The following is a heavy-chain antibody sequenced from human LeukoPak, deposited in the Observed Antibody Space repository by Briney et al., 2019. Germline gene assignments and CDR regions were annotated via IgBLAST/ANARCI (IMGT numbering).Heavy chain of an antibody. J-gene: IGHJ5*02. CDR2: IYYRGST. Sequence: SETLSLTCTVSGGSISSYYWSWIRQPPGKELEWIGYIYYRGSTDYNPSLKSRVSMSVDTSKKQISLKLSSVTAADTAVYYCARRSDWFDPWGQGTVVTVSS. D-gene: IGHD6-25*01. V-gene: IGHV4-59*08. CDR1: GGSISSYY. CDR3: ARRSDWFDP.